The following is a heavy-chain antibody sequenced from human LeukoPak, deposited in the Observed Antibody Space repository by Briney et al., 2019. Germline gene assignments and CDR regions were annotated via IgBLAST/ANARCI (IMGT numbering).Heavy chain of an antibody. CDR2: IYYGENT. J-gene: IGHJ5*02. CDR1: GGSISSGPYY. V-gene: IGHV4-39*02. CDR3: AKEVAGP. Sequence: PSETLSLTCTVSGGSISSGPYYWGWIRQPPGKGLEWIGNIYYGENTYYNPSLKSRVTISIDTSKNQFYLKLSSLTAADTAVYYCAKEVAGPWGQGTRVTVSS.